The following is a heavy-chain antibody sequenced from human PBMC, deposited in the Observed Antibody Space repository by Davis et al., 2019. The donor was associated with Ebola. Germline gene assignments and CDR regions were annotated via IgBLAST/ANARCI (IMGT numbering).Heavy chain of an antibody. D-gene: IGHD6-19*01. CDR3: ARDSMVAGNDY. V-gene: IGHV1-18*04. Sequence: ASVKVSCKASGYTFTGCYMHWVRQAPGQGLEWMGWISAYNGNTNYAQKLQGRVTMTTDTSTSTAYMELRSLRSDDTAVYYCARDSMVAGNDYWGQGTLVTVSS. J-gene: IGHJ4*02. CDR1: GYTFTGCY. CDR2: ISAYNGNT.